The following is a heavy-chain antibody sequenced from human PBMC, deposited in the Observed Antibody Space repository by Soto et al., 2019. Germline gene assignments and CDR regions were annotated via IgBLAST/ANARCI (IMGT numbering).Heavy chain of an antibody. CDR2: IFSNDEK. CDR3: ARMIHSSSLLWQWLVFDY. V-gene: IGHV2-26*01. CDR1: GFSLSNARMG. J-gene: IGHJ4*02. Sequence: QVTLKESGPVLVNPTETLTLTCTVSGFSLSNARMGVSWIRQPPGKALEWLAHIFSNDEKSYSTSLKSRLTNSKDTSKSQVVLTMTNMDPVDTATYYCARMIHSSSLLWQWLVFDYWGQGTLVTVSS. D-gene: IGHD6-19*01.